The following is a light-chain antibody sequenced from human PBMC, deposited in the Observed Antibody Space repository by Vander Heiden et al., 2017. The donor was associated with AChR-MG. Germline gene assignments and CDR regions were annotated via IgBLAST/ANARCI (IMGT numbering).Light chain of an antibody. CDR2: KAS. CDR3: QEFNSNFPLT. V-gene: IGKV1-5*03. CDR1: ENIGDW. Sequence: QMTQSPSTLPASVGDRVTIACRASENIGDWLAWYQQKPGKVPKLVISKASTLESGVPSRFSGSRSGPDFTLTISSLQPDDFATYYCQEFNSNFPLTFGGGTKVEIK. J-gene: IGKJ4*01.